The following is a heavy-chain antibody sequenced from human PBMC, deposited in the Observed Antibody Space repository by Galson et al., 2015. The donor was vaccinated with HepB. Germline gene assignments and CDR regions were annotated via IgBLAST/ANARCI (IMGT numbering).Heavy chain of an antibody. CDR1: GFSFSSYA. J-gene: IGHJ5*02. V-gene: IGHV3-23*01. CDR3: AKDVQPVRLIMLER. Sequence: SLRLSCAASGFSFSSYAMSWFRQAPGKGLEFVSGIIESGGTAYYADPVRGRFTISRDNSKDMLDLQMNSLRAKETAIYYWAKDVQPVRLIMLERWGQGSLVTVSS. D-gene: IGHD6-6*01. CDR2: IIESGGTA.